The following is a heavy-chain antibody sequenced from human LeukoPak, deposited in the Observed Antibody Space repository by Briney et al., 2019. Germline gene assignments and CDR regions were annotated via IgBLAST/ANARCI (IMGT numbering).Heavy chain of an antibody. J-gene: IGHJ4*02. CDR2: ISGSGGST. CDR1: GFTFSSYA. D-gene: IGHD2-21*02. V-gene: IGHV3-23*01. CDR3: AKPLAYCGGDCSAGFDY. Sequence: GGSLRLSCAASGFTFSSYAMSWVRQAPGKGLEWVSAISGSGGSTYYADSVKGWFTISRENSKNTLYLQMNSLRAEDTAVYYCAKPLAYCGGDCSAGFDYWGQGTLVTVSS.